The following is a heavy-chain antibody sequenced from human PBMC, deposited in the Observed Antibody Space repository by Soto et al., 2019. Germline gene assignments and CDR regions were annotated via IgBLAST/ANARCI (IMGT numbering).Heavy chain of an antibody. CDR1: GFTFSSYG. CDR3: ALIVVVPAAKNGNGMDV. V-gene: IGHV3-30*03. Sequence: GGSLRLSCAASGFTFSSYGMHWVRQAPGKGLEWVAVISYDGSNKYYADSVKGRFTISRDNSKNTLYLQMNSLRAEDTAVYYCALIVVVPAAKNGNGMDVWGQGTTVTVS. CDR2: ISYDGSNK. J-gene: IGHJ6*02. D-gene: IGHD2-2*01.